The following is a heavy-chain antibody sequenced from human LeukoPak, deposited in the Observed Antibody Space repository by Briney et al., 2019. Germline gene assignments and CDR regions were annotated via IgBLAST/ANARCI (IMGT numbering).Heavy chain of an antibody. CDR1: GFIFSDFG. CDR2: IGYDGHNK. CDR3: ARKQTPYDFWSGYSDY. J-gene: IGHJ4*02. V-gene: IGHV3-30*02. D-gene: IGHD3-3*01. Sequence: GGSLRLSCEASGFIFSDFGMHWVRQAPGKGLEWVAFIGYDGHNKYYTDSVRGRFTISRDNSKNTVYLQMNSLRPEDTAVYFCARKQTPYDFWSGYSDYWGQGTLVTVSS.